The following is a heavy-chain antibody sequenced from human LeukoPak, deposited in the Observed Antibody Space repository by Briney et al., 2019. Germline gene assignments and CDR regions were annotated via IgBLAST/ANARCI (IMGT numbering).Heavy chain of an antibody. CDR3: ARASYYYDTTGLGAVDI. J-gene: IGHJ3*02. CDR1: GFTFSSYW. D-gene: IGHD3-22*01. V-gene: IGHV3-7*03. CDR2: IKQDESEK. Sequence: TGGSLRLSCAASGFTFSSYWMYWVRQAPGKGLEWVASIKQDESEKYYGDSVKGRFTISRDDAKKSLFLQMNSLRTEDTALYYCARASYYYDTTGLGAVDIWGQGTMVTVSS.